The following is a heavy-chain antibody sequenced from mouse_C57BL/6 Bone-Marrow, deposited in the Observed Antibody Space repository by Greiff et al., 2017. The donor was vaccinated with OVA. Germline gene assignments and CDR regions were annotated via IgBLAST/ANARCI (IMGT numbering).Heavy chain of an antibody. J-gene: IGHJ2*01. CDR2: ISSGGSYT. Sequence: EVHLVESGGDLVKPGGSLKLSCAASGFTFSSYGMSWVRQTPDKRLEWVATISSGGSYTYYPDSVKGRFTISRDNAKNTLYLQMSSLKSEDTAMYYCATPYYYLGYWGQGTTLTVSS. CDR3: ATPYYYLGY. CDR1: GFTFSSYG. V-gene: IGHV5-6*01.